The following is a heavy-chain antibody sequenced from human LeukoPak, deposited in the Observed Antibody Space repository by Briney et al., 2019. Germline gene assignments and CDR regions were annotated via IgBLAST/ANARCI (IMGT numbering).Heavy chain of an antibody. V-gene: IGHV3-30*02. CDR1: GFTFNAYA. D-gene: IGHD2-21*02. J-gene: IGHJ4*02. CDR2: IRKDGNDE. Sequence: GGSLRPSCAASGFTFNAYAIHWVRQAPGKGLEWVAFIRKDGNDEKYADSVKGRFTISRDNSKNMVYLQMNNLQTEDTSIYYCAKDRGDYPPYFDHWGQGTLVTVSS. CDR3: AKDRGDYPPYFDH.